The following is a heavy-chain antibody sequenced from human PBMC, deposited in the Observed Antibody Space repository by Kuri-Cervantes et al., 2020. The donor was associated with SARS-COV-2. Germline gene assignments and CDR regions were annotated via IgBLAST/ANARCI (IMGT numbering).Heavy chain of an antibody. CDR1: GGSISSSSYY. D-gene: IGHD1-26*01. V-gene: IGHV4-39*01. J-gene: IGHJ4*02. Sequence: SETLSLTCTVSGGSISSSSYYWGWIRQPPGKGLEWIGSIYYSGSTYYNPSLKSRATISIDTSKNQFSLNLSSVTAADTAVYYCARHAVVLGVATVYFDYWGQGTLVTVSS. CDR2: IYYSGST. CDR3: ARHAVVLGVATVYFDY.